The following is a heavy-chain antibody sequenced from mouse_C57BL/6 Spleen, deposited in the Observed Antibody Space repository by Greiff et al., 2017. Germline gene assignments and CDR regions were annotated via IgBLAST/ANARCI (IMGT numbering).Heavy chain of an antibody. V-gene: IGHV1-53*01. D-gene: IGHD1-1*01. Sequence: QVQLQQPGTELVKPGASVKLSCKASGYTFTSYWMHWVKQRPGQGLEWIGNINPSNGGTNYNEKFKSKATLTVDKSSSTAYMQLSSLSSEDSAVYYCSRYPTTVVCAFDYWGQGTTLTVSS. CDR2: INPSNGGT. CDR1: GYTFTSYW. J-gene: IGHJ2*01. CDR3: SRYPTTVVCAFDY.